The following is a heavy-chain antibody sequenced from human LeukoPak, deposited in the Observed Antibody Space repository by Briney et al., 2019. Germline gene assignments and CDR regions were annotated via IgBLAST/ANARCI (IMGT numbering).Heavy chain of an antibody. D-gene: IGHD3-16*01. V-gene: IGHV1-2*02. CDR3: GRCAGWGLKDAFDI. CDR1: GYTFTGYY. J-gene: IGHJ3*02. CDR2: INPNSGGT. Sequence: ASVKVSCKASGYTFTGYYMHWVRQAPGKGLEWMGWINPNSGGTNYAQKFQGRVTMTRDTSISTAYMELSRLRSDDTAVYYCGRCAGWGLKDAFDIWGQGAMVTVSS.